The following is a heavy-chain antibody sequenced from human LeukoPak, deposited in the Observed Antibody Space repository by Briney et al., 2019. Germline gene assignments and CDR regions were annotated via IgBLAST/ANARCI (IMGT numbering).Heavy chain of an antibody. Sequence: PGGSLSLSCAASGFTFSDYYMSWIRQAPGKGLEWVSYISSSGSTIYYADSVKGRFTISRDNAKNSLYLQMNSLRAEDTAVYYCARSRITIFGVYDYWGQGTLVTVSS. CDR3: ARSRITIFGVYDY. D-gene: IGHD3-3*01. CDR1: GFTFSDYY. J-gene: IGHJ4*02. CDR2: ISSSGSTI. V-gene: IGHV3-11*01.